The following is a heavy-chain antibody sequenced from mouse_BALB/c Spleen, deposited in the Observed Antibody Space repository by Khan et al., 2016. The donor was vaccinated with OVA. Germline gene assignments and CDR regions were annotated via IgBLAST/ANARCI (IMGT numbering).Heavy chain of an antibody. CDR1: GYSITSDYA. D-gene: IGHD1-1*01. CDR3: ARSVTITTVVATDVDY. Sequence: EVQLQESGPGLVKPSQSLSLTCTVTGYSITSDYAWNWIRQFPENKLEWMGYISYSGRTSYNPSLKSRISITRDTSKNQFFLQLNSVTTEDTTTYYCARSVTITTVVATDVDYWGQGTTLTVSS. V-gene: IGHV3-2*02. J-gene: IGHJ2*01. CDR2: ISYSGRT.